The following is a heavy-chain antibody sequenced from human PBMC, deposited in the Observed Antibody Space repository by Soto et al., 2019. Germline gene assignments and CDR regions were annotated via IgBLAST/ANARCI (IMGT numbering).Heavy chain of an antibody. V-gene: IGHV3-33*06. CDR2: IWYDGSNK. CDR1: GFTFSSYG. Sequence: QVQLVESGGGVVQPGRSLRLSCAASGFTFSSYGMHWVRQAPGKGLEWVAVIWYDGSNKYYADSVKGRFTISRDNSKNTLDLPINSQRAEDTAVYYRAKDAIMRASYLFYRMDGLGQGTTVT. D-gene: IGHD2-2*01. J-gene: IGHJ6*02. CDR3: AKDAIMRASYLFYRMDG.